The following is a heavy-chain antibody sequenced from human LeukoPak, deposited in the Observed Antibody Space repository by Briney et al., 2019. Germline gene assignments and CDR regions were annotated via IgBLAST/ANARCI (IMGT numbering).Heavy chain of an antibody. V-gene: IGHV1-24*01. CDR3: ATYRIVPAAMPNYGMDV. CDR1: GYTLTELS. D-gene: IGHD2-2*01. Sequence: ASVNVSCKVSGYTLTELSMHWVRQAPGKGREWMGGFDPEDGETIYAQKLQGRVTMTEDTSTDTAYMELSSLRSEDTAVYYCATYRIVPAAMPNYGMDVWGQGTTVTVSS. CDR2: FDPEDGET. J-gene: IGHJ6*02.